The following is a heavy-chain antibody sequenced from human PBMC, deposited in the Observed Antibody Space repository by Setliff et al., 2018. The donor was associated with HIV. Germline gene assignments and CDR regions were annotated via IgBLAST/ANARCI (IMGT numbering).Heavy chain of an antibody. J-gene: IGHJ4*02. CDR1: GFIFSDYY. CDR2: ISPDGKTI. CDR3: ATHFMYHFDS. Sequence: PGGSLRLSCAASGFIFSDYYMSWVRQAPGKGLEFVAHISPDGKTIHFADAVKGRFTISRDNAKNSLYLQMNSLRAEDTAAYFCATHFMYHFDSWGQGTLVTVSS. V-gene: IGHV3-11*01. D-gene: IGHD2-8*01.